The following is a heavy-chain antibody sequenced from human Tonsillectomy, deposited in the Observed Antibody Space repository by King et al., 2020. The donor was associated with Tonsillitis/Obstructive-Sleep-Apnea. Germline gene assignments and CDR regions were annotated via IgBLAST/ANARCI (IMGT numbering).Heavy chain of an antibody. Sequence: VQLVESGGGVVQPGRSLRLSCAASGFTFSSYAMHWVRQAPGKGLEWVAVISYDGSNKYYADSVKGRFTISRDNSKNTLYLQMNSLRAEDTAVYYCAREKVAYDFWSDYYRNYGMDVWGQGTTVTVSS. CDR3: AREKVAYDFWSDYYRNYGMDV. J-gene: IGHJ6*02. V-gene: IGHV3-30*04. CDR1: GFTFSSYA. CDR2: ISYDGSNK. D-gene: IGHD3-3*01.